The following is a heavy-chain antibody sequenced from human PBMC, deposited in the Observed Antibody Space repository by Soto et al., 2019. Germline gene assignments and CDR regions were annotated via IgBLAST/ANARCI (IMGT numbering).Heavy chain of an antibody. CDR2: IFPSDSDT. D-gene: IGHD3-22*01. J-gene: IGHJ5*01. CDR1: GYRFTSYW. CDR3: ARKDKSGYFNWFDP. Sequence: PGESLKISCRTSGYRFTSYWIAWVRQMPGKGLEWMGIIFPSDSDTRYSPSFQGQVTISADRSTSTVFLQWASLKASDTAVYFCARKDKSGYFNWFDPWGQGTMVTVSS. V-gene: IGHV5-51*01.